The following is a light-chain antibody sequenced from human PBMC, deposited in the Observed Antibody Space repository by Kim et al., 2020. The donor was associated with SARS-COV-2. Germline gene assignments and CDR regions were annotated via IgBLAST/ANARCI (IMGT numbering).Light chain of an antibody. CDR1: QSISSY. V-gene: IGKV1-39*01. CDR2: AAS. J-gene: IGKJ1*01. CDR3: QQSYSTPWT. Sequence: SASVGDRVTITGRASQSISSYLNWYQQKPGKAPKLLIYAASSLQSGVPSRFSGSGSGTDFTLTISSLQPEDFATYYCQQSYSTPWTFGQGTKVDIK.